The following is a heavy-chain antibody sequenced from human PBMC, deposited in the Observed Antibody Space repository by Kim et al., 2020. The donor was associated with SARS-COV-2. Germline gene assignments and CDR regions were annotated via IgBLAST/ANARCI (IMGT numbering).Heavy chain of an antibody. J-gene: IGHJ6*02. CDR2: INHSGST. V-gene: IGHV4-34*01. D-gene: IGHD4-17*01. CDR1: GGSFSGYY. Sequence: SETLSLTCAVYGGSFSGYYWSWIRQPPGKGLEWIGEINHSGSTNYNPSLKSRVTISVDTSKNQFSLKLSSVTAADTAVYYCARGRAIPEPMTTVTTNYYYGMDVWGQGTTVTVSS. CDR3: ARGRAIPEPMTTVTTNYYYGMDV.